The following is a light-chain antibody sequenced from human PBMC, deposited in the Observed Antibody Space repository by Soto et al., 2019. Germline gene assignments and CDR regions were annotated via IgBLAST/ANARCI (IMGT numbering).Light chain of an antibody. J-gene: IGLJ1*01. V-gene: IGLV3-1*01. Sequence: SYELTQQSSVSVSPGQTASITCSGEKLGDKYACWYQQKPGQSPVLVIYQDNKRPSGIPERFSGSNSGNTATLTISGTQTMDEADYYCQAWDSSTYVFGTGTKVTVL. CDR3: QAWDSSTYV. CDR1: KLGDKY. CDR2: QDN.